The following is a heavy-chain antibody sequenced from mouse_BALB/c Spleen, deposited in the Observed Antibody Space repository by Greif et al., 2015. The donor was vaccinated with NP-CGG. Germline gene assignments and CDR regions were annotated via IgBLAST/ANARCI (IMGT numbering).Heavy chain of an antibody. CDR2: ISSGGSYT. J-gene: IGHJ4*01. D-gene: IGHD2-1*01. V-gene: IGHV5-6*01. CDR1: GFTFSSYG. CDR3: ARHPGNHYYAMDY. Sequence: EVKVVESGGDLVKPGGSLKLSCAASGFTFSSYGMSWVRQTPDKRLEWVATISSGGSYTYYPDSVKGRFTISRDNAKNTLYLQMSSLKSEDTAMYYCARHPGNHYYAMDYWGQGTSVTVSS.